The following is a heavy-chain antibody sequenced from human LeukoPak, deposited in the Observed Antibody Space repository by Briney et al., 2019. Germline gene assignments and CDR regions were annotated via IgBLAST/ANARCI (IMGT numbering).Heavy chain of an antibody. CDR1: GFSFSNYV. V-gene: IGHV3-64*01. D-gene: IGHD2-15*01. CDR2: IMPNGETR. J-gene: IGHJ3*02. CDR3: ARDRDGGFAFDI. Sequence: GGSLRLSCAASGFSFSNYVMHWVRQAPGKGLEYVSAIMPNGETRGYANSMMGRFTISRDNSKNTLYLQMGSLRAEDTAIYYCARDRDGGFAFDIWGQGTLVTVSS.